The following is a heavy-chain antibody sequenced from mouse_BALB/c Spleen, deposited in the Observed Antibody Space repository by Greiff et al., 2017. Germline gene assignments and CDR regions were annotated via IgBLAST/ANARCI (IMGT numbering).Heavy chain of an antibody. CDR2: ISSGGSYT. Sequence: EVKLLESGGDLVKPGGSLKLSCAASGFTFSSYGMSWVRQTPDKRLEWVATISSGGSYTYYPDSVKGRFTISRDNAKNTLYLQMSSLKSEDTAMYYCASHGDGRAAFDYWGQGTTLTVSS. CDR3: ASHGDGRAAFDY. D-gene: IGHD3-3*01. CDR1: GFTFSSYG. J-gene: IGHJ2*01. V-gene: IGHV5-6*01.